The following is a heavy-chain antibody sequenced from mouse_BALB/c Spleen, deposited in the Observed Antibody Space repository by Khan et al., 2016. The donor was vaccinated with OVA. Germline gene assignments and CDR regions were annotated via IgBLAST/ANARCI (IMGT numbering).Heavy chain of an antibody. CDR2: IDPANGNT. CDR3: GYSLLLYAMDY. D-gene: IGHD1-2*01. V-gene: IGHV14-3*02. Sequence: VQLQQPGAELMKPGASVKLSCTVSGFNIKDTYMHWVKQRPEQGLEWIGRIDPANGNTKYDPNFQGKATMTADTSSNTAYLQLSSLTSEDTAVHYCGYSLLLYAMDYWGQGTSVTVPS. J-gene: IGHJ4*01. CDR1: GFNIKDTY.